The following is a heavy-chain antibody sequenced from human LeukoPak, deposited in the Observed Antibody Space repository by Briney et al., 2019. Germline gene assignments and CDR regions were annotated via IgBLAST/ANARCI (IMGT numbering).Heavy chain of an antibody. J-gene: IGHJ4*02. CDR1: GFTFGDYA. Sequence: GGSLRLSCTASGFTFGDYAMSWVRQAPGKGLEWVGFIRSKAYGGTTEYAASVKGRFTISRDDSKSIAYLQMNSLKTEDTAVYYCTRDPIAVAGTAIDYWGQGTLVTVCS. D-gene: IGHD6-19*01. CDR2: IRSKAYGGTT. V-gene: IGHV3-49*04. CDR3: TRDPIAVAGTAIDY.